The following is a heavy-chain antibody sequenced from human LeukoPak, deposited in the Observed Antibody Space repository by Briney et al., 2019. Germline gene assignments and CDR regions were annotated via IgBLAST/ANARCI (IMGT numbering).Heavy chain of an antibody. V-gene: IGHV3-21*06. D-gene: IGHD6-13*01. J-gene: IGHJ4*02. Sequence: GGSLRLSCAASGFTFSNYNMNWVRQAPGKGLGWVSVISSSSRYMYYADSVKGRFTISRDNAKNSLYLQMNSLRAEDTAVYYCARVSTAVSLAIDYWGQGTLVTVST. CDR3: ARVSTAVSLAIDY. CDR1: GFTFSNYN. CDR2: ISSSSRYM.